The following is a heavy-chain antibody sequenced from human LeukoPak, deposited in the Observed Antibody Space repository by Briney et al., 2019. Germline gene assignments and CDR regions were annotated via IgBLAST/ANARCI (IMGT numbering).Heavy chain of an antibody. V-gene: IGHV1-69-2*01. D-gene: IGHD5-24*01. CDR3: ATDSAPVMGWLQFYYFDY. Sequence: ASVKVSCKVSGYTFTDYYMHWVQQAPGKGLEWRGLVDPEDSETINAEKFQRSVTITAATSTDTAYMELSSLRSEDTAVYYCATDSAPVMGWLQFYYFDYWGQGTLVTVSS. CDR2: VDPEDSET. CDR1: GYTFTDYY. J-gene: IGHJ4*02.